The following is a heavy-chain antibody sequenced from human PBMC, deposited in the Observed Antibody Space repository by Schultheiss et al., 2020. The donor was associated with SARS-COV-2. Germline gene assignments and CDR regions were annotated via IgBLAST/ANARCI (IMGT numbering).Heavy chain of an antibody. V-gene: IGHV4-61*08. Sequence: SQTLSLTCTVSGGSISSGDYYWSWIRQPPGKGLEWIGYIYYSGSTYSNPSLKSRVTISVDTSKNQFSLKLSSVTAADTAVYYCARTPATTAKSMDHWGQGTLVTVSS. CDR3: ARTPATTAKSMDH. J-gene: IGHJ4*02. CDR2: IYYSGST. D-gene: IGHD4-17*01. CDR1: GGSISSGDYY.